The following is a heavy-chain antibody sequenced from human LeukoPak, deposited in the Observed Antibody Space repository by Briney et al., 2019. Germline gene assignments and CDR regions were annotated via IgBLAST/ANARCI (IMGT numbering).Heavy chain of an antibody. CDR1: GFTFSLFG. J-gene: IGHJ4*02. CDR3: ARNGDRGGYYNGPFDN. Sequence: GGSLRLSCAASGFTFSLFGMTWVRQAPGKGLEWISYISPSRRTINYADSVKGRFTTSRDNAKNSLYLQMRNWRSEDTAVYYVARNGDRGGYYNGPFDNWGQGTLVTVPS. V-gene: IGHV3-48*04. D-gene: IGHD3-22*01. CDR2: ISPSRRTI.